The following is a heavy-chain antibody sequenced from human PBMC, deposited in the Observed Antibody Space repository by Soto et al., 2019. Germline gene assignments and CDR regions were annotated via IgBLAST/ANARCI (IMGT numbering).Heavy chain of an antibody. CDR2: ITWNSENI. J-gene: IGHJ6*02. CDR1: GFTFDDYA. Sequence: EVQLVESGGGLVQPGRSLRLSCAASGFTFDDYAMHWVRQAPGKGLEWVSGITWNSENIGYADTVKGRFTMSRDNAKNSLFLQMNSLRVEDTALYYCVKDWAVAADYYPYYGMDVWGQGTTVTVSS. V-gene: IGHV3-9*01. CDR3: VKDWAVAADYYPYYGMDV. D-gene: IGHD2-15*01.